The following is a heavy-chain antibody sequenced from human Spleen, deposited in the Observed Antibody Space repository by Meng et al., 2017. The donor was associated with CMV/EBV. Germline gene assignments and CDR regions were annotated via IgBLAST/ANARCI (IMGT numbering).Heavy chain of an antibody. CDR3: ARIIITGTGDFGY. D-gene: IGHD1/OR15-1a*01. V-gene: IGHV3-11*01. Sequence: GESLKISCAASGFTFSDYYMSWIRQAPGKGLEWVSYISSSGSTIYYADSVKGRFTISRDNAKNSLYLQMNSLRAEDTAVYYCARIIITGTGDFGYWGQGTLVTVSS. J-gene: IGHJ4*02. CDR2: ISSSGSTI. CDR1: GFTFSDYY.